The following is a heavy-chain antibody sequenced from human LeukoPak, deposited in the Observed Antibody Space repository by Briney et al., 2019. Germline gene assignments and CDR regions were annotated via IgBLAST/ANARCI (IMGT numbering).Heavy chain of an antibody. CDR1: GGPISSSSYY. CDR2: IYTSGST. V-gene: IGHV4-61*02. D-gene: IGHD3-10*01. CDR3: ARDYYGSGSNRFDP. J-gene: IGHJ5*02. Sequence: SETLSLTCTVSGGPISSSSYYWSWIRQPAGKGLEWIGRIYTSGSTNYNPSLKSRVTMSVDTSKNQFSLKLSSVTAADTAVYYCARDYYGSGSNRFDPWGQGTLVTVSS.